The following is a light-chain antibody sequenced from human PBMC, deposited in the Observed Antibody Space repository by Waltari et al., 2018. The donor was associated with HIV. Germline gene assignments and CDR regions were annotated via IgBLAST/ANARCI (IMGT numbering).Light chain of an antibody. CDR2: GAS. CDR1: QSVSSSY. Sequence: DIVLTPSPGTLSSSPGERATPSCRARQSVSSSYFAWYRQKPGQAPRLLIYGASSRATGIPDRFSGSGSGTDFTLTISRLEPEDFAVYYCQQYGSAPFAFGQGTKLEIK. CDR3: QQYGSAPFA. V-gene: IGKV3-20*01. J-gene: IGKJ2*01.